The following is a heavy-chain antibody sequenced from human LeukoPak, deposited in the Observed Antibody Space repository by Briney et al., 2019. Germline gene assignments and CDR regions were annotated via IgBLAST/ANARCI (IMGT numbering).Heavy chain of an antibody. D-gene: IGHD6-19*01. CDR2: MSPNSGTT. CDR1: GGTFSSYA. J-gene: IGHJ2*01. CDR3: ARPYYSSGFFEGDWYFDL. Sequence: ASVKVSCKASGGTFSSYAISWVRQATGQGLEWMGWMSPNSGTTAYAQKFQGRVTMTRNTSINTAYMELSSLGSKDTAVYFCARPYYSSGFFEGDWYFDLWGRGTLVTVSS. V-gene: IGHV1-8*02.